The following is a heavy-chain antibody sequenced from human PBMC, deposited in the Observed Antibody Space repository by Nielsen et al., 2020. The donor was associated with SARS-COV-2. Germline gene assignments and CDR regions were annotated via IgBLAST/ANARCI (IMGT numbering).Heavy chain of an antibody. Sequence: ASVKVSCKASGYTFTAYYIHWVRQAPGQGLEWMGWISAYNGNTNYAQKLQGRVTMTTDTSTSTAYMELRSLRSDDTAVYYCARGRCSGGSCYFAPTYYYYGMDVWGQGTTVTVSS. CDR3: ARGRCSGGSCYFAPTYYYYGMDV. CDR2: ISAYNGNT. J-gene: IGHJ6*02. CDR1: GYTFTAYY. V-gene: IGHV1-18*04. D-gene: IGHD2-15*01.